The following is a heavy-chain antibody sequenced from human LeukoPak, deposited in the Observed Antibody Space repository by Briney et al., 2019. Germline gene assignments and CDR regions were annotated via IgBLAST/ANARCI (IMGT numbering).Heavy chain of an antibody. CDR2: IYYSGST. Sequence: SETLSLTCTVSGGSISSYYWSWIRQPPGKGLEWIGYIYYSGSTNYNPSLKSRVTISVDTSKNQFSLKLSSVTAADTAVYYCARTYYYYYMDVWGKGTTVTISS. CDR1: GGSISSYY. V-gene: IGHV4-59*01. J-gene: IGHJ6*03. CDR3: ARTYYYYYMDV.